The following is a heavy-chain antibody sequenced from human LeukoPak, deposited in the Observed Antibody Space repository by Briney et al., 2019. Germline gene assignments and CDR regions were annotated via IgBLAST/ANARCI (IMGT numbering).Heavy chain of an antibody. Sequence: SETLSLTCTVSGGSISSYYWSWIRQPPGKGLEWIGYVYYSGTTNYNPSLKSRVTISVDTSKNQFSLKVSSVTAADTAAYYCARGAPSFDSWGQGTLVSVSS. CDR2: VYYSGTT. CDR3: ARGAPSFDS. V-gene: IGHV4-59*01. CDR1: GGSISSYY. J-gene: IGHJ4*02.